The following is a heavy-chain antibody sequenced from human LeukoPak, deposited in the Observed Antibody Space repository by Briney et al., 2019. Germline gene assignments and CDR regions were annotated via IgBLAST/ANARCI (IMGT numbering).Heavy chain of an antibody. J-gene: IGHJ6*02. CDR3: VREVSMVRGVITFYHYNGMDV. D-gene: IGHD3-10*01. V-gene: IGHV1-18*01. CDR1: GYTFTSYG. Sequence: ASVKVSCKASGYTFTSYGISWVRQAPGQGLEWMGWNSAYNGYTNYAQNFQGRVTMTTDASTSTAYMELRSLRSDDTAVYYCVREVSMVRGVITFYHYNGMDVWGQGTAVTVSS. CDR2: NSAYNGYT.